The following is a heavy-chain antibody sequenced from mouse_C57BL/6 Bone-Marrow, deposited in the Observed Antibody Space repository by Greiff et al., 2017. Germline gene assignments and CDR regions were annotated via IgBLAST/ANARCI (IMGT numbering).Heavy chain of an antibody. D-gene: IGHD1-1*01. V-gene: IGHV1-72*01. Sequence: VQLQQSGAELVKPGASVKLSCKASGYTFTSYWMHWVKQRPGRGLAWIGRIDPNSGGTKYNEKFKCKATLTVDKPSSTAYMQLSSLTSKDSAVDYCARGVLRYPNYWGQGTTLTVSS. CDR3: ARGVLRYPNY. CDR1: GYTFTSYW. CDR2: IDPNSGGT. J-gene: IGHJ2*01.